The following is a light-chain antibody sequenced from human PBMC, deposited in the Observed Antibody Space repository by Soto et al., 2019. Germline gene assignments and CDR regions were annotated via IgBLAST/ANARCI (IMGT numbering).Light chain of an antibody. CDR3: QQRSNWPPG. CDR2: GAS. V-gene: IGKV3-11*01. Sequence: EILLTQSPGTLSLSPGESATLSFRASQNIDKNYLAWFQHKPGQAPSLLIFGASKRATGIPARFGGSGSATEFTLTISSLEPEDFAVYYCQQRSNWPPGFGQGTRLEIK. CDR1: QNIDKNY. J-gene: IGKJ5*01.